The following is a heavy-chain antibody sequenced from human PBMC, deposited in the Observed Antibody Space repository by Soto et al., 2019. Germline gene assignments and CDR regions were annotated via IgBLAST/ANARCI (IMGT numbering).Heavy chain of an antibody. Sequence: EVQLLESGGGLVQPGGSLRLSCAASGFPFSNYAMSWVRQAPGKGLEWVSALSGSGGGTYYADSVKGRFTISRDNSKNTLYLQMNSLRAEDTAVYYCAKAGRYCSSTTCYVAYWGQGTLVTVSS. CDR1: GFPFSNYA. J-gene: IGHJ4*02. CDR3: AKAGRYCSSTTCYVAY. D-gene: IGHD2-2*01. V-gene: IGHV3-23*01. CDR2: LSGSGGGT.